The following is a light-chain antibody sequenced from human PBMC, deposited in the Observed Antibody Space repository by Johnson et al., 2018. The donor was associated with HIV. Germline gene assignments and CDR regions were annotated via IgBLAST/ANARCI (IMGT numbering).Light chain of an antibody. CDR2: ENN. CDR3: GTWDTSLSAGYV. Sequence: QAVLTQPPSVSAAPGQQVTISCSGSSSNIGNNYVSWYQQLPGTAPKLLIYENNKRPSGIPDRFSGSKSGTSATLGITGLPTGDEADYYCGTWDTSLSAGYVFGTGTKGTVL. CDR1: SSNIGNNY. V-gene: IGLV1-51*02. J-gene: IGLJ1*01.